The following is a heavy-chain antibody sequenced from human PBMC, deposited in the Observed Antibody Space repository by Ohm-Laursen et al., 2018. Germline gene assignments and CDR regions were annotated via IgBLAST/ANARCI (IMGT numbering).Heavy chain of an antibody. Sequence: ASVKVSCKASGYIFTSYGISWVRQAPGQGLEWMGWISGYNDNTNYAQKFQGRVTMTTDTSTSTVHMELRSLRSDDTAVYYCARVRGTTGTTESHYYYYYGMDVWGQGTTVTVSS. J-gene: IGHJ6*02. CDR1: GYIFTSYG. CDR3: ARVRGTTGTTESHYYYYYGMDV. D-gene: IGHD1-1*01. V-gene: IGHV1-18*01. CDR2: ISGYNDNT.